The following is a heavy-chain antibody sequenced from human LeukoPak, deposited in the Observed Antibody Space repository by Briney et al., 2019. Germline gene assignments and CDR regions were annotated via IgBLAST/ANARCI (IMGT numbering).Heavy chain of an antibody. V-gene: IGHV4-30-2*01. CDR1: GGSISSGGYS. CDR2: IYHSGST. D-gene: IGHD3-10*01. Sequence: SETLSLTCAVSGGSISSGGYSWSWIRQPPGEGLEWIGYIYHSGSTYYNPSLKSRVTISVDRSKNQFSLKLSSVTAADTAVYYCARGNYYGSGSYYGGRNWFDPWGQGTLVTVSS. J-gene: IGHJ5*02. CDR3: ARGNYYGSGSYYGGRNWFDP.